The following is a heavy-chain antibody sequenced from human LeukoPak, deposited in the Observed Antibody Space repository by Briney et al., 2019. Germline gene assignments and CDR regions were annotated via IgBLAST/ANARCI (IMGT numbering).Heavy chain of an antibody. CDR1: GFTFSDYY. J-gene: IGHJ4*02. CDR2: ITSSSASI. D-gene: IGHD3-9*01. CDR3: ARTYCDILTGYNPYFDY. V-gene: IGHV3-11*04. Sequence: GGSLRLSCAASGFTFSDYYMSWIRQAPGKGLEWVSSITSSSASIYYADSVKGRFTIPRDNAKNSLYLQMNSLRAEDTAVYYCARTYCDILTGYNPYFDYWGQGTLVTVSS.